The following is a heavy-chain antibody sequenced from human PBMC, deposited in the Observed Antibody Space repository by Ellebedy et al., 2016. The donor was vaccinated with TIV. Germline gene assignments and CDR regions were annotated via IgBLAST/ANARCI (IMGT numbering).Heavy chain of an antibody. V-gene: IGHV3-33*01. D-gene: IGHD3-10*01. CDR3: ARPRITMVRGKGGWFDP. CDR2: IWYDGSNK. J-gene: IGHJ5*02. Sequence: GGSLRLSXAASGFTFSSYGMHWARQAPGKGLEWVAVIWYDGSNKYYADSVKGRFTISRDNSKNTLYLQMNSLRAEDTAVYYCARPRITMVRGKGGWFDPWGQGTLVTVSS. CDR1: GFTFSSYG.